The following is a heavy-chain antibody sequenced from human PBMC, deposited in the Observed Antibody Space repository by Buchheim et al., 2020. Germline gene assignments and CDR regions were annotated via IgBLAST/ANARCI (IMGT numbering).Heavy chain of an antibody. D-gene: IGHD2-2*01. CDR3: AKDRKCSATSCYGGFDY. J-gene: IGHJ4*02. V-gene: IGHV3-23*01. CDR1: GFTFDNYV. Sequence: EVQLLESGGALIQPGGSLRLSCAASGFTFDNYVLNWVRQAPGKGLEWVSAISSGGANSYYAESVKGRFTVSRGNSKNMVFLQMESLRAEDTATYFCAKDRKCSATSCYGGFDYWGQGTL. CDR2: ISSGGANS.